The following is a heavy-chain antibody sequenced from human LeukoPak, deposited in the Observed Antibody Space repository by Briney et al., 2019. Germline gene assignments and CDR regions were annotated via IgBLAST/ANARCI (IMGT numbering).Heavy chain of an antibody. D-gene: IGHD3-22*01. CDR3: ARDHRDSSGY. CDR1: GFTVSSNY. J-gene: IGHJ4*02. CDR2: IYSGGST. Sequence: PGGSLRLSCAASGFTVSSNYMSWVRQAPGKGLEWVSVIYSGGSTYYADSVRGRFTISRDNSKNTLYLQMNSLRAEDTAVYYCARDHRDSSGYWGQGTLVTVSS. V-gene: IGHV3-66*01.